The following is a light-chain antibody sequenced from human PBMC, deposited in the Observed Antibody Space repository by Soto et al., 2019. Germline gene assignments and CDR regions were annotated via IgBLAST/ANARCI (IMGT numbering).Light chain of an antibody. Sequence: EIVLTQAPGTLSLSPGEGATLSCRCIQSVSSSYLAWYQQKPGQAPRLLIYGASTRATGIPGRFSGSGSGTEFTLTISSLQSEDFAVYSCQQYNNWPAITFGQGTRLEIK. CDR1: QSVSSSY. CDR2: GAS. CDR3: QQYNNWPAIT. V-gene: IGKV3D-15*01. J-gene: IGKJ5*01.